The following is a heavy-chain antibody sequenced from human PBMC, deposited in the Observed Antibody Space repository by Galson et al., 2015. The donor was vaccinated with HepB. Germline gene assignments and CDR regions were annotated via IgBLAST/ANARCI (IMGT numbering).Heavy chain of an antibody. CDR2: INPNSGGT. V-gene: IGHV1-2*02. J-gene: IGHJ5*02. D-gene: IGHD6-13*01. CDR1: GYTFTGYY. CDR3: VRVGQQLVLGWFDP. Sequence: SVKVSCKASGYTFTGYYMHWVRQAPGQGLEWMGWINPNSGGTNYAQKFQGRVTMTRDPSINTAYMELSRLRTDDTAVFYCVRVGQQLVLGWFDPWGQGTLVTVSS.